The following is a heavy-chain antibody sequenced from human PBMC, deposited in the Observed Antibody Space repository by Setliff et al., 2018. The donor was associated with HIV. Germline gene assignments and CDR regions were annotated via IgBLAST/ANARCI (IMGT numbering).Heavy chain of an antibody. CDR3: AVGSQPRLAY. CDR1: SGSFSGYY. Sequence: SETLSLTCAVYSGSFSGYYWSWHRQPPGRGLEWIGEINRGGTTNYNPSLKSQATISVDRSKNQFSLKLSSVTAADSAVYYCAVGSQPRLAYWGQGTLVTVSS. CDR2: INRGGTT. J-gene: IGHJ4*02. D-gene: IGHD5-18*01. V-gene: IGHV4-34*01.